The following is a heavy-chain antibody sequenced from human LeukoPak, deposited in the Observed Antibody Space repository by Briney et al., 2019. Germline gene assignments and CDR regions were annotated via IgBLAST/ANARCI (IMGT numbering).Heavy chain of an antibody. Sequence: GASVKVSCKASGYTFTGYYMHWVRQAPGQGLEWMGWINPNSGGTNYAQKFQGRVTMTRDTSISTAYMELSRLRSDDTAVYYCARGPNIVVVPAAIGWFDPWGQGTLVTVSS. J-gene: IGHJ5*02. V-gene: IGHV1-2*02. CDR1: GYTFTGYY. D-gene: IGHD2-2*01. CDR3: ARGPNIVVVPAAIGWFDP. CDR2: INPNSGGT.